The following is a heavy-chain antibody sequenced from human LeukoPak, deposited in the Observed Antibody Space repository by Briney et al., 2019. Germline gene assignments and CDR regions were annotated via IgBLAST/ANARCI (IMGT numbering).Heavy chain of an antibody. CDR1: GFTFSDYY. V-gene: IGHV3-11*04. Sequence: GGSLRLSCAASGFTFSDYYMSWIRQAPGKGLEWVTYISSSGSTIYYADSVKGRFTISRDNAKNSLYLQINSLRAEDTAVYYCARVETNSGNYHRCVFDYWGQGTLVTVSS. CDR3: ARVETNSGNYHRCVFDY. CDR2: ISSSGSTI. D-gene: IGHD1-26*01. J-gene: IGHJ4*02.